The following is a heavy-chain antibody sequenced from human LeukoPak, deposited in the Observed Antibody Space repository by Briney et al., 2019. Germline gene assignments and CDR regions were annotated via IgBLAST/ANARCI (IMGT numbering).Heavy chain of an antibody. CDR1: GYSFTSYW. CDR3: ARASYGSGSYYSHYYYYGMDV. Sequence: GESLKISCKGSGYSFTSYWIGWVRQMPGKGLEWMGIIYPGDSDTRYSPSFQGQVTISADKSISTAYLQWSSLKASDTAMYYCARASYGSGSYYSHYYYYGMDVWGKGTTVTVSP. J-gene: IGHJ6*04. CDR2: IYPGDSDT. D-gene: IGHD3-10*01. V-gene: IGHV5-51*01.